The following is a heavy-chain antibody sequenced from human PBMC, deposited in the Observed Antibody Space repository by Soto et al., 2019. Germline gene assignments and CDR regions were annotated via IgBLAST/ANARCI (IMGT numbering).Heavy chain of an antibody. CDR1: GYTFTSYG. Sequence: ASVKVSCKASGYTFTSYGISWVRQAPGQGLEWMGWISAYNGNTNYAQKLQGRVTMTTDTSTSTAYMGLRSLRSDDTAVYYCARDEENGYGYEYYYYGMDVWGQGTTVTVSS. D-gene: IGHD5-18*01. CDR3: ARDEENGYGYEYYYYGMDV. CDR2: ISAYNGNT. V-gene: IGHV1-18*04. J-gene: IGHJ6*02.